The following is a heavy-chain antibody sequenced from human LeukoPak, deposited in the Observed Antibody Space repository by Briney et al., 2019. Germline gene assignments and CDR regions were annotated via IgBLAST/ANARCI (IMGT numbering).Heavy chain of an antibody. D-gene: IGHD3-10*01. Sequence: GGSLRLSCAASGFTFSSYGMHSVRQAPGKGLEWVAVIWYDGSNKYYADSVKGRFTISRDNSKNTLYLQMNSLRAEDTAVYYCARDLPSAGAFDIWGQGTMVTVSS. J-gene: IGHJ3*02. CDR2: IWYDGSNK. CDR3: ARDLPSAGAFDI. CDR1: GFTFSSYG. V-gene: IGHV3-33*01.